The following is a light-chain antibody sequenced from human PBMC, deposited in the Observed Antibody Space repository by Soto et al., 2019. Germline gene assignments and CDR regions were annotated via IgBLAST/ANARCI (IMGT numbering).Light chain of an antibody. CDR1: QSVSSY. Sequence: EIVLTQSPATLSLSPGERATLSCRASQSVSSYLAWYQQRPGQAPRLLLYDASNRATGIPARFSGSGSGTDFTLTISSLEPEDFAIYYCQQRSIPITFGQGTRLEI. CDR3: QQRSIPIT. V-gene: IGKV3-11*01. CDR2: DAS. J-gene: IGKJ5*01.